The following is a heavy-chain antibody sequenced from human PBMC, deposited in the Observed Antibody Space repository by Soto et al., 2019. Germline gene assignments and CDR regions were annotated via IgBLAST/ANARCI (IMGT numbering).Heavy chain of an antibody. CDR3: ARETIAADYYYYYGMDV. Sequence: GASVKLSCKASGYTYTSYGSSWVRQAPGQRLEWMGWISAYNGNTNYAQKLQGRVTMTTDTSTSTAYMELRSLRSDDTAVYYCARETIAADYYYYYGMDVWGQGTTVTVSS. CDR1: GYTYTSYG. CDR2: ISAYNGNT. V-gene: IGHV1-18*01. J-gene: IGHJ6*02. D-gene: IGHD6-13*01.